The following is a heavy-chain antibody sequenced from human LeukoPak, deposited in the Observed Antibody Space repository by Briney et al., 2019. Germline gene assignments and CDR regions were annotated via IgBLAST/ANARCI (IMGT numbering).Heavy chain of an antibody. D-gene: IGHD6-6*01. Sequence: GGSLRLSCSASGFTFSSYAMHWVRQAPGKGLEYVSAISSNGGSTYYADSVKGRFTISRDNSKNTLYLQMSSLRAEDAAVYYCVKGPSPSIAALYFDYWGQGTLVTVSS. CDR1: GFTFSSYA. CDR2: ISSNGGST. V-gene: IGHV3-64D*09. J-gene: IGHJ4*02. CDR3: VKGPSPSIAALYFDY.